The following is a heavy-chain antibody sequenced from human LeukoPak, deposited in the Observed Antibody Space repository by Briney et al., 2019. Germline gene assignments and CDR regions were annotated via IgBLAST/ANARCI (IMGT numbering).Heavy chain of an antibody. V-gene: IGHV4-59*11. CDR3: ARVLGYCYDSSGYYDY. CDR2: IYYSGST. D-gene: IGHD3-22*01. J-gene: IGHJ4*02. CDR1: GGSISSHY. Sequence: SETLSLTCTVSGGSISSHYWSWIRQPPGKGLEWIGYIYYSGSTNYNPSLKSRVTISVDTSKNQFSLKLSSVTAADTAVYYCARVLGYCYDSSGYYDYWGQGTLVTVSS.